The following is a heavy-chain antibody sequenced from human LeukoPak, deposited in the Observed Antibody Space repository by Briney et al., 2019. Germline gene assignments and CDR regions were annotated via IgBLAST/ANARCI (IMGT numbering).Heavy chain of an antibody. CDR1: GYTFTGYY. Sequence: ASVKASCKASGYTFTGYYMHWVRQAPGQGLEWMGWINPNSGGTNYAQKFQGRGTMTRDTSISTAYMELSRLRSDDTAVYYCAREGSTADSSFDIWGQGTMVTVSS. V-gene: IGHV1-2*02. CDR2: INPNSGGT. D-gene: IGHD3-22*01. CDR3: AREGSTADSSFDI. J-gene: IGHJ3*02.